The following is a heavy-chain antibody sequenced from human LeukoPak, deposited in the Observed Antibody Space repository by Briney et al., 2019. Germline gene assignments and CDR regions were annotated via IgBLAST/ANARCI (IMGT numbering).Heavy chain of an antibody. J-gene: IGHJ3*01. V-gene: IGHV4-34*01. CDR2: INHSGST. CDR3: ARVGYGSGSYYPRP. Sequence: SETLSLTCAVYGGSFSGYYWSWIRQPPGKGREWIGEINHSGSTNYNPSLKSRVTISVDTSKNQFSLKLSSVTAADTAVYYCARVGYGSGSYYPRPWGQGTMVTVSS. D-gene: IGHD3-10*01. CDR1: GGSFSGYY.